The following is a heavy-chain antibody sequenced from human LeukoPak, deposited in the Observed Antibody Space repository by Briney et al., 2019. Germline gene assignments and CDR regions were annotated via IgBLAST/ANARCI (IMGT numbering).Heavy chain of an antibody. D-gene: IGHD1-26*01. CDR1: GFTFNSYW. Sequence: GGSLRLSCAASGFTFNSYWMSWVRQAPGKGLEWVANIKQDGSEKYYVDSVKGRFTISRDNAKNSLYLQMNSLRAEDTAVYYCARDQTKWEPLRRRDYYYKDVWGKGTTVTVSS. V-gene: IGHV3-7*01. J-gene: IGHJ6*03. CDR2: IKQDGSEK. CDR3: ARDQTKWEPLRRRDYYYKDV.